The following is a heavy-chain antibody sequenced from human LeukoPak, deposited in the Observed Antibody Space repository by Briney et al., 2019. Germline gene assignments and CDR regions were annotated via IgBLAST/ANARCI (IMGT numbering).Heavy chain of an antibody. CDR3: AKRLWESKGLDPFDI. J-gene: IGHJ3*02. CDR1: GFTFSTYA. D-gene: IGHD5-18*01. CDR2: ISGNSDMT. V-gene: IGHV3-23*01. Sequence: GGSLRLSCAASGFTFSTYAMTWVRQAPGKGLEWVSGISGNSDMTYYADSVKGRFSISRDNSKNTLYLQMNSLRADDTALYYCAKRLWESKGLDPFDIWGQGTMVTVSS.